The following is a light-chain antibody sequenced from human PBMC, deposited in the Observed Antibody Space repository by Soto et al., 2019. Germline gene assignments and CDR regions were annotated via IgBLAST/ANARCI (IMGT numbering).Light chain of an antibody. CDR3: SSYTTTATK. Sequence: QSVLTQPASVSGSPGQSITISCTGTSSDIGDRNFVSWHQQHPGKAPKVLIYEVSNRPSGVSNRFSGSKSGNTAFLTISGLQTDDEADYYCSSYTTTATKFGGGTQLTVL. CDR1: SSDIGDRNF. V-gene: IGLV2-14*01. CDR2: EVS. J-gene: IGLJ2*01.